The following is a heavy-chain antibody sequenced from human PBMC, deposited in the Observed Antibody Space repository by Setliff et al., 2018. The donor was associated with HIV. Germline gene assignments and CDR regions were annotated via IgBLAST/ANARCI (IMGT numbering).Heavy chain of an antibody. V-gene: IGHV3-66*01. J-gene: IGHJ4*02. CDR1: GDSISSSAYY. CDR3: ARVSDSSGYYYEGYFDY. CDR2: IYSGGST. D-gene: IGHD3-22*01. Sequence: ETLSLTCTVSGDSISSSAYYWGWVRQAPGKGLEWVSVIYSGGSTYYADSVKGRFTISRDNSKNTLYLQMNSLRAEDTAVYYCARVSDSSGYYYEGYFDYWGQGTLVTVSS.